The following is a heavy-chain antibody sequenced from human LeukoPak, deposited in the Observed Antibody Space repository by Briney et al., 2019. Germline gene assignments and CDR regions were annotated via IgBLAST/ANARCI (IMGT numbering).Heavy chain of an antibody. D-gene: IGHD3-3*01. CDR2: INPNSGGT. J-gene: IGHJ4*02. CDR3: ARVIDDFWSGYIY. V-gene: IGHV1-2*02. Sequence: ASVKVSCKASGYTFTGYYMHWVRQAPGQGLEWMGWINPNSGGTNYAQKFQGRVTMTRDTSIGTAYMELSRLRSDDTAVYYCARVIDDFWSGYIYWGQGTLVTVSS. CDR1: GYTFTGYY.